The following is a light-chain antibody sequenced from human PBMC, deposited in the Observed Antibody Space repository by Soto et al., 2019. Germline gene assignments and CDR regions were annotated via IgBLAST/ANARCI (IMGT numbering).Light chain of an antibody. CDR2: EVS. Sequence: QSVLTQPASVSGSPGQSITISCTGTSSDVGGYNYVSWYQHHPGKAPKLIIYEVSNRPSGVSNRFSASKSGNTASLTTSGLQADDEADYYCSFYTISGVFGGGTKVTVL. V-gene: IGLV2-14*01. CDR3: SFYTISGV. CDR1: SSDVGGYNY. J-gene: IGLJ3*02.